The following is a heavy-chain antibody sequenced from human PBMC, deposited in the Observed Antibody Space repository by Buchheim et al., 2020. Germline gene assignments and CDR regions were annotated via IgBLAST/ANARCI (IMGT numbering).Heavy chain of an antibody. CDR1: GFTFSDYY. V-gene: IGHV3-11*06. CDR2: ISSSSSYT. J-gene: IGHJ6*02. D-gene: IGHD6-19*01. CDR3: ARDLTVAGTQSKYYYYYGMDV. Sequence: QVQPVESGGGLVKPGGSLRLSCAASGFTFSDYYMSWIRQAPGKGLEWVSYISSSSSYTNYADSVKGRFTISRDNAKNSLYLQMNSLRAEDTAVYYCARDLTVAGTQSKYYYYYGMDVWGQGTT.